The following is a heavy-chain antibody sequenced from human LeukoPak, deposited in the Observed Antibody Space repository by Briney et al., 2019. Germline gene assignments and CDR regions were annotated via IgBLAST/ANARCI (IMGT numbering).Heavy chain of an antibody. V-gene: IGHV1-46*01. CDR3: ARTSSIVATTPFDY. Sequence: ASVKVSCKASGYSFTTYGISWVRQAPGQGLEWMGIINPSGGSTSYAQKFQGRVTMTRDTSTSTVYMELSSLRSEDTAVYYCARTSSIVATTPFDYWGQGTLVTVSS. D-gene: IGHD5-12*01. CDR1: GYSFTTYG. J-gene: IGHJ4*02. CDR2: INPSGGST.